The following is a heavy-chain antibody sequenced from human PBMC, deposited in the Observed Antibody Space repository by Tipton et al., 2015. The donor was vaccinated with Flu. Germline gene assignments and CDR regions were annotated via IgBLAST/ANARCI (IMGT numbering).Heavy chain of an antibody. J-gene: IGHJ4*02. CDR1: GDSFSGYY. V-gene: IGHV4-34*01. CDR2: IHPSGST. CDR3: ARGTDAYKAGNY. D-gene: IGHD5-24*01. Sequence: LSLTCAVYGDSFSGYYYSWIRRPPGKGLEWIGEIHPSGSTYYNPSLESRVTISVDTSKTQFPLNLKSVTAADTAVYFCARGTDAYKAGNYWGQGTLVTVSS.